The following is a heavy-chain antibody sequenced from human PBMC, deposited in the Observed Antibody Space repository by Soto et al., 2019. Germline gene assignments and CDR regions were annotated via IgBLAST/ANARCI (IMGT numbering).Heavy chain of an antibody. CDR1: GFTFSSYG. CDR2: ISYDGSNK. CDR3: AKEGAVVVAANHMDV. D-gene: IGHD2-15*01. Sequence: QVQLVESGGGVVQPGRSLRLSCAASGFTFSSYGMHWVRQAPGKGLEWVAVISYDGSNKYYADSVKGRFTISRDNSKNTLYLQMNSLRAEDTAVYYCAKEGAVVVAANHMDVWGQGTTVTVSS. J-gene: IGHJ6*02. V-gene: IGHV3-30*18.